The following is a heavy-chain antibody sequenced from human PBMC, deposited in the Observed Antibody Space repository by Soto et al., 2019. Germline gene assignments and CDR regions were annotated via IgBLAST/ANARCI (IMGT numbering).Heavy chain of an antibody. D-gene: IGHD1-26*01. CDR3: GVGTRPFDF. Sequence: ASVKVSCKTSGHSFSTSGICWVRQAPGQGLEWVGWISTYNGNTNYAQKFQGRRTLTKDESTTTAYMELSSITSDDTAVYYCGVGTRPFDFWGQGSLVTVSS. J-gene: IGHJ4*02. V-gene: IGHV1-18*04. CDR1: GHSFSTSG. CDR2: ISTYNGNT.